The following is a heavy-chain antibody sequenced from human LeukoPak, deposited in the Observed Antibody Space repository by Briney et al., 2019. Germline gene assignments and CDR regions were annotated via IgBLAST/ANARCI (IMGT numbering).Heavy chain of an antibody. Sequence: SGTLSLTCTVSGGSISSSSYYWGWIRQPPGKGLEWIGSIYYSGSTYYNPSLKSRVTISVDTSKNQFSLRLSSVTAADTAVYYCARRNSGARQIDYWGQGTLVTVSS. J-gene: IGHJ4*02. CDR1: GGSISSSSYY. D-gene: IGHD1-26*01. V-gene: IGHV4-39*01. CDR3: ARRNSGARQIDY. CDR2: IYYSGST.